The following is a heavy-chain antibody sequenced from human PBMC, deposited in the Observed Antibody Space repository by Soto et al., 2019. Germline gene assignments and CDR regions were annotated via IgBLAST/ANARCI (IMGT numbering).Heavy chain of an antibody. J-gene: IGHJ4*02. CDR3: TRAATGFAEGGF. CDR1: GFTFSSYW. CDR2: INRDGTGK. V-gene: IGHV3-7*01. D-gene: IGHD1-26*01. Sequence: EVQLVDSGGNLVQPGGSLRLSCAASGFTFSSYWMSWVRQAPGKGLEWVANINRDGTGKFYVDSVKGRFTISRDNAENSLYLQMTSLRAEDSAVYFCTRAATGFAEGGFWGQGTLVIVSS.